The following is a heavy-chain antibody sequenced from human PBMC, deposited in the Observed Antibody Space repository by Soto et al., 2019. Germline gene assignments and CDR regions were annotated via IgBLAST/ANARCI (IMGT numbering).Heavy chain of an antibody. Sequence: ASLKVSCKASGYTFTNYGLHWVHQAPGQRLEWMGWINAANGDTKYSPKFQGSVTITRDTSASTAYMELSSLRSEDTAVYYCVRRHVSATGIDWFDPWGQGXLVTVYS. V-gene: IGHV1-3*01. J-gene: IGHJ5*02. D-gene: IGHD6-13*01. CDR1: GYTFTNYG. CDR3: VRRHVSATGIDWFDP. CDR2: INAANGDT.